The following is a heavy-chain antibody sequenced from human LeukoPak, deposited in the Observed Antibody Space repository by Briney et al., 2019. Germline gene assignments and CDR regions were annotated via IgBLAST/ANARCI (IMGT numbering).Heavy chain of an antibody. D-gene: IGHD5-24*01. CDR2: TNHSGST. V-gene: IGHV4-34*01. CDR3: ARHQGWLQWEY. J-gene: IGHJ4*02. Sequence: SETLSLTCAVYGGSFSGYYWSWIRQPPGKGLEWIGETNHSGSTNYNPSLKSRVTISVDTSKNQFSLKLRSVTAADTGVYYCARHQGWLQWEYWGQGTLVTVSS. CDR1: GGSFSGYY.